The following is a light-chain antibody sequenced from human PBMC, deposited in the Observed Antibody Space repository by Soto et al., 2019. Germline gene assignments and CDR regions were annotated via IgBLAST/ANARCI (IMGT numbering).Light chain of an antibody. V-gene: IGKV3-15*01. CDR3: QQYNERPPWT. CDR2: GAS. CDR1: LTMNNN. Sequence: EIVMTQSPATLSVSPGESVTLSCRASLTMNNNIAWYQHKPGQAPRLLIFGASSRATGGPGRFSGSGFGTGFNLSIRSLQSEDFAVSYCQQYNERPPWTFGQGTTVEMK. J-gene: IGKJ1*01.